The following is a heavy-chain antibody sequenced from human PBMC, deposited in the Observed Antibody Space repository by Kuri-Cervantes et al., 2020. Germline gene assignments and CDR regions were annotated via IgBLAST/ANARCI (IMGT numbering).Heavy chain of an antibody. J-gene: IGHJ6*02. CDR1: GFTFSSYS. Sequence: GESLKISCAASGFTFSSYSMNWVRQAPGKGLEWVSYISSSSSTIYYADSVKGRFTISRDNAKNSLYLQMNSLRAEDTAVYYCAKRMTKDIVVVPAAMPVVTYYGMDVWGQGTTVTVSS. V-gene: IGHV3-48*01. D-gene: IGHD2-2*01. CDR3: AKRMTKDIVVVPAAMPVVTYYGMDV. CDR2: ISSSSSTI.